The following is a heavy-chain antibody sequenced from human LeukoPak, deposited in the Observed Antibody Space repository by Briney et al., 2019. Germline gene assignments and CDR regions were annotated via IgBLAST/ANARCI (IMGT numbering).Heavy chain of an antibody. CDR2: IYTSGST. J-gene: IGHJ4*02. CDR3: ARVNSETGYFDY. D-gene: IGHD1-14*01. CDR1: GGSISSYY. Sequence: SETLSLTCTVSGGSISSYYWSWIRQPAGKGLEWIGRIYTSGSTNYNPSLRSRVTMSVDTSKNQFSLKLSSVTAADTAVYYCARVNSETGYFDYWGQGTLVTVSS. V-gene: IGHV4-4*07.